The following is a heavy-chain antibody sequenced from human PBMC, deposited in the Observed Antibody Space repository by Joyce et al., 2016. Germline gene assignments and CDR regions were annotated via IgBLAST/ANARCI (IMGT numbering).Heavy chain of an antibody. J-gene: IGHJ3*02. V-gene: IGHV3-48*02. CDR3: ARARGGMGGSFDI. CDR1: GFRFSSYS. Sequence: EERLEESGGGLEQPGGSLRLSCAASGFRFSSYSMNWVRQAAGMRREWISYISLRSRTTYYADSVTGRFTISRDNAKNSLFLQMFSLKDEDTALYYCARARGGMGGSFDIWGRGTMVTVSS. D-gene: IGHD1-26*01. CDR2: ISLRSRTT.